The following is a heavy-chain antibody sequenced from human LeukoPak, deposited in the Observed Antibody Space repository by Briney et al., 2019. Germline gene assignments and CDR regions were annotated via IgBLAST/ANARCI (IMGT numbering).Heavy chain of an antibody. CDR2: ISTYNGNT. CDR1: GYTFTSYG. V-gene: IGHV1-18*01. Sequence: ASVKVSCKASGYTFTSYGISWVRQAPGQGLEWMGWISTYNGNTNYSQKLQGRVTMTTDTSTSKAYMELSSLSSDDTAVYYCARVVSGYYRRDHWGQGTLVTVSS. D-gene: IGHD3-22*01. CDR3: ARVVSGYYRRDH. J-gene: IGHJ4*02.